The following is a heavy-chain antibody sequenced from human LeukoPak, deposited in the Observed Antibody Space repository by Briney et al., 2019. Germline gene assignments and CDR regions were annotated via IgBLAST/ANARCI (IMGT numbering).Heavy chain of an antibody. V-gene: IGHV1-2*02. J-gene: IGHJ4*02. D-gene: IGHD5-18*01. CDR2: VNPNNGVT. Sequence: GASVKVSCKASGYTLTGSYIHWVRQAPGQGLEWMGWVNPNNGVTKYAQKFQGRVTMTRDASISTAYMELSRLTSDDTAVYYCARSLDPGFKDYWGQGTLVTVSS. CDR3: ARSLDPGFKDY. CDR1: GYTLTGSY.